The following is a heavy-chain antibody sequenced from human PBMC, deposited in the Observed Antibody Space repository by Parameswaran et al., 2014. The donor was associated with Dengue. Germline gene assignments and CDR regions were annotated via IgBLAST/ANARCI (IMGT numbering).Heavy chain of an antibody. V-gene: IGHV2-26*01. CDR3: ARATVTTPSLTNPFDY. CDR2: IFSNDEK. D-gene: IGHD4-17*01. Sequence: ARWIRQPPGKALEWLAHIFSNDEKSYSTSLKSRLTISKDTSKSQVVLTMTNMDPVDTATYYCARATVTTPSLTNPFDYWGQGTLVTVSS. J-gene: IGHJ4*02.